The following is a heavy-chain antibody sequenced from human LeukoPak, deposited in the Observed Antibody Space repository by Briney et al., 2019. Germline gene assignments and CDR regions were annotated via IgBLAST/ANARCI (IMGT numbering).Heavy chain of an antibody. V-gene: IGHV1-2*06. D-gene: IGHD3-9*01. Sequence: ASVKVSCKASGYTLTDYYMHWVRQAPGQGLEWMGRINPNSGGTNYAQKFQGRVTMTRDTSISTVYMELSRLRSDDTAVYYCARVRSYYDILTGYYPGPNFDYWGQGTLVTVSS. J-gene: IGHJ4*02. CDR2: INPNSGGT. CDR3: ARVRSYYDILTGYYPGPNFDY. CDR1: GYTLTDYY.